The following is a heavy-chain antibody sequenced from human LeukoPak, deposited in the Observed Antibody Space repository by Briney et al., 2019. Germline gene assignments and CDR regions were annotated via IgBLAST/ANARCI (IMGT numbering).Heavy chain of an antibody. CDR2: IYYSGNT. CDR3: ARGGYSSSWSYPSWFDP. J-gene: IGHJ5*02. V-gene: IGHV4-59*12. Sequence: SETLSLTCTVSGGSISNYYWSWIRQPPGKGLEWIGYIYYSGNTNYNPSLKSRVTISIDTSKNQFSMKLSSVTAADTAVYFCARGGYSSSWSYPSWFDPWGQETLVTVSS. CDR1: GGSISNYY. D-gene: IGHD6-13*01.